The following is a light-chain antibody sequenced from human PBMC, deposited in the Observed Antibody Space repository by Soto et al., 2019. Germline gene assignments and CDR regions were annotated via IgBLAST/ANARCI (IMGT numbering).Light chain of an antibody. CDR1: QSVSSY. Sequence: EIVLTQSPATLSLSPGERATLSCRASQSVSSYLAWYQQKPGQAPRLLIYDASNRATGIPARFSGSGSGTDFTPTISRLEPEDLAVYYCQQRSNWPPYTLGQGTKLEIK. V-gene: IGKV3-11*01. CDR2: DAS. CDR3: QQRSNWPPYT. J-gene: IGKJ2*01.